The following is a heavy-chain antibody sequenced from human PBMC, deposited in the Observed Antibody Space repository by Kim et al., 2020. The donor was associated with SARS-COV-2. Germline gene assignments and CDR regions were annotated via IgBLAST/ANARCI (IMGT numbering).Heavy chain of an antibody. CDR2: SSYREST. V-gene: IGHV4-39*01. CDR1: GGSVTDRLYS. D-gene: IGHD7-27*01. J-gene: IGHJ4*01. CDR3: ARRDTTGVSYYFDS. Sequence: SETLSLTCAVSGGSVTDRLYSWAWIRQPPGKGLEWIGSSSYRESTFYNPSLQSRVTISIDTSKNQFSLDLTSVTATDTAIYYCARRDTTGVSYYFDSWGHGTLVTVSS.